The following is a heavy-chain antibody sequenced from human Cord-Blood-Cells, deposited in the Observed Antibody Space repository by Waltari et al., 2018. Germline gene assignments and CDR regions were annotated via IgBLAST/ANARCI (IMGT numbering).Heavy chain of an antibody. J-gene: IGHJ4*02. D-gene: IGHD3-10*01. CDR2: NNPNSGGT. CDR3: AHLRGDSGQFDY. V-gene: IGHV1-2*02. CDR1: GYTFTGYY. Sequence: QVQLVQSGAEVKKPGASVKVSCKASGYTFTGYYMHWVRQAPGQGLGGMGWNNPNSGGTNYAQKFQGRVTMTRDTSISTAYMELSRLRSDDTAVYYCAHLRGDSGQFDYWGQGTLVTVSS.